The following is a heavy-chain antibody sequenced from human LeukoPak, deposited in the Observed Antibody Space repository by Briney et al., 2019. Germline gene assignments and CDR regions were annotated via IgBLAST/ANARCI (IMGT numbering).Heavy chain of an antibody. J-gene: IGHJ3*02. CDR3: TTDYWDAFDI. V-gene: IGHV3-73*01. D-gene: IGHD4-11*01. CDR2: IRSKANSYAT. CDR1: GFTFSGSA. Sequence: GGSLRLSCAPSGFTFSGSAMHWVRQASGKGLEWVGRIRSKANSYATAYAASVKGRFTISRDDSKNTAYLQMNSLKTEDTAVYYCTTDYWDAFDIWGQGTMVTVSS.